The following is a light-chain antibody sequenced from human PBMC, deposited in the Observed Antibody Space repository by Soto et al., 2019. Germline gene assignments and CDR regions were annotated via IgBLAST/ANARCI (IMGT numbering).Light chain of an antibody. V-gene: IGKV1-27*01. CDR2: TAS. Sequence: DIQITQTPSSLSASVGDRVTITCRASQDISDSLVWYQQMPGKVPKLLIYTASTLQSGVPSRFSGSGSGTDFTLTISSLQPEDVATYYCQQYNSAPFTFGPGTKVDIK. CDR3: QQYNSAPFT. CDR1: QDISDS. J-gene: IGKJ3*01.